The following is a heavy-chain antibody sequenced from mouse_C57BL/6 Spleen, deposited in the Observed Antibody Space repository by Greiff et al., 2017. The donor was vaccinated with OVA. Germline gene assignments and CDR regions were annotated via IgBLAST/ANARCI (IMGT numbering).Heavy chain of an antibody. CDR1: GFTFSSYG. CDR2: ISSGGSYT. CDR3: ARHCYYDYDDPYWYFDV. J-gene: IGHJ1*03. V-gene: IGHV5-6*01. Sequence: EVQLVESGGDLVKPGGFLKLSCAASGFTFSSYGMSWVRQTPDKRLEWVATISSGGSYTYYPDSVKGRFTISRDNAKNTLYLQMSSLKSEDTAMYYCARHCYYDYDDPYWYFDVWGTGTTVTVSS. D-gene: IGHD2-4*01.